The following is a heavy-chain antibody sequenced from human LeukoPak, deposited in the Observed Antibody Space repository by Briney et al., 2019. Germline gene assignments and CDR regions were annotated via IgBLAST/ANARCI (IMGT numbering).Heavy chain of an antibody. CDR1: GFTFSTSS. J-gene: IGHJ3*02. CDR2: ISGSSTKI. Sequence: GSLRLSCAPSGFTFSTSSMNWVRQAPGKGLEWLSYISGSSTKIFYADSLKGRFTISRDNAKNSLYLQMNSLRDEDTAVYYCASDFLGFGDYYAFNISGQGTMVSVSS. CDR3: ASDFLGFGDYYAFNI. D-gene: IGHD3-10*01. V-gene: IGHV3-48*02.